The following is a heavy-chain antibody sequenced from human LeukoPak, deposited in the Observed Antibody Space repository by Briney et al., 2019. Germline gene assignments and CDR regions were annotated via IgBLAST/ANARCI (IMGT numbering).Heavy chain of an antibody. CDR1: GFTFSSYA. J-gene: IGHJ4*02. CDR3: AREDRFDY. Sequence: GGSLRLSCAASGFTFSSYAVSWVRQAPGKGLEWVSSISSSSSYIYYADSVKGRFTISRDNAKNSLYLQMNSLRAEDTAVYYCAREDRFDYWGQGTLVTVSS. CDR2: ISSSSSYI. V-gene: IGHV3-21*01.